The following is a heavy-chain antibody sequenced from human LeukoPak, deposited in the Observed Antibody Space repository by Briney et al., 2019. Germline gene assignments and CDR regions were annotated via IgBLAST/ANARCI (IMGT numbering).Heavy chain of an antibody. CDR2: ISAYNGNT. J-gene: IGHJ6*02. V-gene: IGHV1-18*01. D-gene: IGHD2-2*01. CDR1: GYTFTSYG. CDR3: ARDMVPAAQIPYGMDV. Sequence: EASVKVSCKTSGYTFTSYGISWVRQAPGQGLEWMGWISAYNGNTNYAQKVQGRVTLTTDTSTSTAYMELRSLISDDTAVYYCARDMVPAAQIPYGMDVWGQGTTVTVSS.